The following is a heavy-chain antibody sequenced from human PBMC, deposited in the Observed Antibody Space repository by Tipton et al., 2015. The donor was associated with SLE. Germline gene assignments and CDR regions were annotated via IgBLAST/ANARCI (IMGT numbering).Heavy chain of an antibody. CDR3: ARHRFWSGYYYYGMDV. D-gene: IGHD3-3*01. J-gene: IGHJ6*02. CDR1: GGSISSSSYY. Sequence: GLVKPSETLSLTCTVSGGSISSSSYYWGWILQPPGKRLEWIGSIYYSGSTYYNPSLKSRVTISIDTSKNQFSLKLNSVTAADTAVYYCARHRFWSGYYYYGMDVWGQGTTVIVSS. V-gene: IGHV4-39*01. CDR2: IYYSGST.